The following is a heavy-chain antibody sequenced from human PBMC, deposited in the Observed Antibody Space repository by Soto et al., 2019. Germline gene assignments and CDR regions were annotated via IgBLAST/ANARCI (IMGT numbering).Heavy chain of an antibody. CDR3: ANGGTELKPEYYYGSGRRARYMDV. J-gene: IGHJ6*03. D-gene: IGHD3-10*01. CDR1: GFTFSSYA. V-gene: IGHV3-23*01. Sequence: GGSLRLSCAASGFTFSSYAMSWVRQAPGKGLEWVSAISGSGGSTYYADSVKGRFTISRGNSKNRLYLQMNSLRAEDTAVYYCANGGTELKPEYYYGSGRRARYMDVWGKGTTVTVSS. CDR2: ISGSGGST.